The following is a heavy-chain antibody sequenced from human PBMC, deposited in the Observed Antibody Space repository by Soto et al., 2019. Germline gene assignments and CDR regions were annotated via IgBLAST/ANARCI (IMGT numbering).Heavy chain of an antibody. D-gene: IGHD1-1*01. V-gene: IGHV1-46*01. Sequence: ASVKVSCKASGYTFTSYYMRWVRQAPGQGLEWMGIINPSGGSTSYAQKFQGSVTMTRDTSTSTVYMELSSLRSEDTAVYYCARRIGTYSKIGGWFDPWGQGTLVTVSS. J-gene: IGHJ5*02. CDR2: INPSGGST. CDR1: GYTFTSYY. CDR3: ARRIGTYSKIGGWFDP.